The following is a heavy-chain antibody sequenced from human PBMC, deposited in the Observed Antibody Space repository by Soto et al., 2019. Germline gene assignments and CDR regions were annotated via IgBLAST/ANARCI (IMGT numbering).Heavy chain of an antibody. J-gene: IGHJ4*02. CDR1: GFTFSNAW. Sequence: EVQLVESGGGLVKPGGSLRLSCAASGFTFSNAWMSWVRQAPGKGLEWVGRIKSKTDGGTTDYAAPVKGRFTISRDDSKTTLYLQMNSLKTEDTAVYYCTTDTKPATAPAYFDYWGQGTLVTVSS. V-gene: IGHV3-15*01. CDR2: IKSKTDGGTT. CDR3: TTDTKPATAPAYFDY.